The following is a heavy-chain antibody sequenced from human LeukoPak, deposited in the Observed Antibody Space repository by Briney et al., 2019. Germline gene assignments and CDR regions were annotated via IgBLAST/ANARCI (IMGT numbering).Heavy chain of an antibody. D-gene: IGHD1-26*01. CDR1: GGSISSSSYY. CDR3: ARGVVAYSGSYYYDY. V-gene: IGHV4-39*07. Sequence: PSETLSLTCTVSGGSISSSSYYWGWIRQPPGKGLEWIGSIYYSGSTYHNPSLKSRVTISVDTSKNQFSLKLSSVTAADTAVYYCARGVVAYSGSYYYDYWGQGTLVTVSS. CDR2: IYYSGST. J-gene: IGHJ4*02.